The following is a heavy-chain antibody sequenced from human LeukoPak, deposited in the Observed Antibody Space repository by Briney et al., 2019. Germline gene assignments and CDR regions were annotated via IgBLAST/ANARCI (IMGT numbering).Heavy chain of an antibody. V-gene: IGHV3-23*01. CDR2: ISGSGGST. D-gene: IGHD3-10*01. J-gene: IGHJ4*02. CDR1: GFTFSSYA. CDR3: AKDRYGSGREKDY. Sequence: PGGSLRISCAASGFTFSSYAMSWVRQAPGKGLEWVSTISGSGGSTYYADSVKGRFTISRDNSKNTLYLQMNSLRAEDTAVYYCAKDRYGSGREKDYWGQGTLVTVSS.